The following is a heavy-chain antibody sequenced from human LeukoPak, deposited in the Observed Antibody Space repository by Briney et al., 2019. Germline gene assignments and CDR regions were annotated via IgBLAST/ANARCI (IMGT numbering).Heavy chain of an antibody. V-gene: IGHV3-23*01. CDR2: ISVSGGSA. J-gene: IGHJ4*02. CDR1: GFTFSSYA. CDR3: AKPLLPGRGRLDY. D-gene: IGHD2/OR15-2a*01. Sequence: PGGSLRLSCAASGFTFSSYALSWVRQAPGKGLEWVSAISVSGGSAFYADSVRGRFTISRDNSTNTLYLQMDSLRVEDTALYYCAKPLLPGRGRLDYWGQGTLVTVSS.